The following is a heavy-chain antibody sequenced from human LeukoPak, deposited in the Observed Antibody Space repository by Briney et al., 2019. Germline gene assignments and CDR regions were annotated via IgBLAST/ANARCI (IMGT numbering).Heavy chain of an antibody. V-gene: IGHV3-30*02. CDR2: IRYDGSNK. J-gene: IGHJ4*02. CDR1: GFTFSSYG. CDR3: ASWGGIAAAGFDY. D-gene: IGHD6-13*01. Sequence: GGSLRLSCAASGFTFSSYGMHWVRQAPGKGLEWVAFIRYDGSNKYYADSVKGRFTISRDNAKNSLYLQMNSLRAEDTALYYCASWGGIAAAGFDYWGQGTLVTVSS.